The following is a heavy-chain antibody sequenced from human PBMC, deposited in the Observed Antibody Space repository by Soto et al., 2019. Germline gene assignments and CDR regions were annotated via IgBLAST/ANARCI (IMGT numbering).Heavy chain of an antibody. CDR2: ISGSGDST. CDR3: AKRKGAAMATGLFDY. J-gene: IGHJ4*02. D-gene: IGHD5-18*01. Sequence: EVQLLESGGGLVQPGGSLRLSCAASGFTFSSYAMSWVRQAPGKGLEWVSAISGSGDSTYYADSVKGRFTISRDNSKNTLYLQINSLRAEDTAVYYCAKRKGAAMATGLFDYWGQGTLVTVSS. V-gene: IGHV3-23*01. CDR1: GFTFSSYA.